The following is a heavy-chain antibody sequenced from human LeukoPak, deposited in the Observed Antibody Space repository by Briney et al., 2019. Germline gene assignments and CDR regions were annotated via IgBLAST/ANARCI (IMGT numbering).Heavy chain of an antibody. CDR3: ARRLPGDVGLAGF. CDR2: MNPNSGNT. V-gene: IGHV1-8*01. CDR1: GYTFTSYD. J-gene: IGHJ4*02. D-gene: IGHD7-27*01. Sequence: ASVKVSCKASGYTFTSYDINWVRQATGQGLEWMGWMNPNSGNTGYAQKFQGRITMTRNTSINTAYMELSSLKPEDTAVYYCARRLPGDVGLAGFWGQGTLVTVSS.